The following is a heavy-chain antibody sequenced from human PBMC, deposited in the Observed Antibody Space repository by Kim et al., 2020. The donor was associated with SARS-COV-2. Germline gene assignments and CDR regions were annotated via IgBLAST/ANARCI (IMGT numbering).Heavy chain of an antibody. CDR1: GFTFSSYS. D-gene: IGHD3-10*01. Sequence: GGSLRLSCAASGFTFSSYSMNWVRQAPGKGLEWVSYISSSSSTIYYADSVKGRFTISRDNAKNSLYLQMNSLRDEDTAVYYCARDPPYGSGSYHPYYYYYMDVWGKGTTVTVSS. CDR3: ARDPPYGSGSYHPYYYYYMDV. J-gene: IGHJ6*03. CDR2: ISSSSSTI. V-gene: IGHV3-48*02.